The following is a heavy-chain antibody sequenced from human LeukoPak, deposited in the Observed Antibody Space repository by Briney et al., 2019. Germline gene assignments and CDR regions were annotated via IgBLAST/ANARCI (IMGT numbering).Heavy chain of an antibody. CDR2: ISGTSDTK. CDR3: AKADATIGGAFDI. CDR1: GFIFKNYA. Sequence: GGSLRLSCAASGFIFKNYAMSWVRQAPGKGLEWVSIISGTSDTKPYGESVRGRFTTSRDNPRNTLYLQMNSLRADDTAVYYCAKADATIGGAFDIWGQGTMVTVSS. V-gene: IGHV3-23*01. D-gene: IGHD3-3*01. J-gene: IGHJ3*02.